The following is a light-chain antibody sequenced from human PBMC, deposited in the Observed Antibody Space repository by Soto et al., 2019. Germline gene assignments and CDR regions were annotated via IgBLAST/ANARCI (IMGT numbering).Light chain of an antibody. Sequence: TQTPATLKMSAEDRATLSCRASQSVTTQLAWYQQKTGQAPRIIIHGESSRATGVLDRITGSGSGTYFILSISRLEPEDFAGYYCQQYGCSTRTCGQGTKGDIK. V-gene: IGKV3-20*01. CDR2: GES. J-gene: IGKJ1*01. CDR1: QSVTTQ. CDR3: QQYGCSTRT.